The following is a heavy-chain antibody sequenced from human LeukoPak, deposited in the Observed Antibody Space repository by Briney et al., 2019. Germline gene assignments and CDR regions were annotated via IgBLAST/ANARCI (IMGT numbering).Heavy chain of an antibody. CDR1: GFTFSNDY. J-gene: IGHJ4*02. CDR3: AEDVLVRYYDSSGYYCAY. V-gene: IGHV3-23*01. D-gene: IGHD3-22*01. CDR2: ISGRGGST. Sequence: GGSLRLSCAASGFTFSNDYMAWVRQAPGKGLEWVSAISGRGGSTYYADSVQGRFTISRDNSKNTVYLQMNSLRAEDTAVHYCAEDVLVRYYDSSGYYCAYWGQGTLVTVSS.